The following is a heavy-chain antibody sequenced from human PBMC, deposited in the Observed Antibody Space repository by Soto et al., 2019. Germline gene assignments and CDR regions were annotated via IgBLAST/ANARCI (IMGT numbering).Heavy chain of an antibody. D-gene: IGHD5-18*01. V-gene: IGHV3-48*02. CDR1: GFTFSSYS. J-gene: IGHJ4*02. CDR3: ARGRGYTYGLYYFDY. CDR2: ISSGGTTI. Sequence: EVQLVESGGGLVQPGGSLRLSCAASGFTFSSYSMNWVRQAPGKGLEWVSYISSGGTTIYHADSVKGRFTISKDNAKNSLYLQMNSLRDEDTAVYYCARGRGYTYGLYYFDYWGQGTLVTVSS.